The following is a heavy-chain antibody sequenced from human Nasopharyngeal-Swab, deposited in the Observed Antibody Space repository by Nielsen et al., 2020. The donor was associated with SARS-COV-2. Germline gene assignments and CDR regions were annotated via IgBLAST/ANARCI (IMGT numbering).Heavy chain of an antibody. J-gene: IGHJ4*02. CDR1: GFIFTTYG. V-gene: IGHV3-33*05. CDR2: ISYDGSKK. D-gene: IGHD3-22*01. CDR3: TRDRVFYYDSSGRKEFEY. Sequence: GRPLSLSCAASGFIFTTYGMHWVRQAPGKRLEWVALISYDGSKKYYADSVKGRFTISRDKSKNTLYLQMNNLRAEDTAVYYCTRDRVFYYDSSGRKEFEYWGQGTRVTVSS.